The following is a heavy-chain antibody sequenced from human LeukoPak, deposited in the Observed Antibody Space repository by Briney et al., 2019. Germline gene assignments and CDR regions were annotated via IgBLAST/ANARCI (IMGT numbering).Heavy chain of an antibody. Sequence: GGSLRLSCVASGFALSSSWMAWVRQAPGKGLEWVANMNPDGSTKNYVDSVRGRFTISRDNAKNSLYLQMNSLRVDDTAVYYCARDSGYSAFDYWGQGTLVTVSS. CDR1: GFALSSSW. CDR3: ARDSGYSAFDY. V-gene: IGHV3-7*05. D-gene: IGHD5-12*01. J-gene: IGHJ4*02. CDR2: MNPDGSTK.